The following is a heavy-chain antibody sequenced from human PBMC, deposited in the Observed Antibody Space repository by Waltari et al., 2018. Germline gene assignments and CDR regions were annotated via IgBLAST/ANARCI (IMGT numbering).Heavy chain of an antibody. CDR2: IYYSGST. Sequence: QLQLQESGPGLVKPSETLSLTCTVSGGSISSSSYYWGWIRQPPGKGLEWIGSIYYSGSTYSNPSLKSRVTISVDTSKNQFSLKLSSVTAADMAVYYCASGSYYLFDYWGQGTLVTVSS. V-gene: IGHV4-39*01. J-gene: IGHJ4*02. CDR3: ASGSYYLFDY. D-gene: IGHD1-26*01. CDR1: GGSISSSSYY.